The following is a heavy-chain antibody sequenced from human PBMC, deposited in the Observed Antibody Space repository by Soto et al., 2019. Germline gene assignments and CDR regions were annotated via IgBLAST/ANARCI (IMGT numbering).Heavy chain of an antibody. D-gene: IGHD1-20*01. Sequence: XGSLRLSCTAAGFTFSSRAMNWVRQFPGRGLEWVSYISSSSSNIDYADSVKGRFTVSRDNAKNSLYLQMNTLRDEDTAVYYCASDRSLGSNWYYYLAWWGQGILVTVSS. V-gene: IGHV3-48*02. J-gene: IGHJ4*02. CDR3: ASDRSLGSNWYYYLAW. CDR1: GFTFSSRA. CDR2: ISSSSSNI.